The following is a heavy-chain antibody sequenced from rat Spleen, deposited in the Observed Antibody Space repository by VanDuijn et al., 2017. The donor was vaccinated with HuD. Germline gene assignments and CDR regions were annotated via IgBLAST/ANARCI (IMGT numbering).Heavy chain of an antibody. J-gene: IGHJ3*01. CDR2: ITTGSANT. CDR3: TTYSDYATAPFAS. V-gene: IGHV5-20*01. D-gene: IGHD1-6*01. CDR1: GFTFSDYW. Sequence: EVQLVETGGGLVQPGRSLKLSCVASGFTFSDYWMYWIRQAPKKGLEWVASITTGSANTYYRDFVKGRFTISRDNAKSSLYLQMGSLRSEDTATYYCTTYSDYATAPFASWGRGALVTVSS.